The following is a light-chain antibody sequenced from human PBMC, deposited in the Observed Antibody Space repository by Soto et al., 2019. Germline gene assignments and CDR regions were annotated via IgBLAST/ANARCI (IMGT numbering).Light chain of an antibody. V-gene: IGKV1-5*01. CDR3: QQYNSSPLT. J-gene: IGKJ4*01. Sequence: DIQMTQSPSTLSASVGDRFTITCRASQSISSWLAWYQQKPGKAPKLLIYDASSLESGVPSRFSGSGSGTEFTLTISSLQPDDFATYYCQQYNSSPLTFGGGTKVDIK. CDR1: QSISSW. CDR2: DAS.